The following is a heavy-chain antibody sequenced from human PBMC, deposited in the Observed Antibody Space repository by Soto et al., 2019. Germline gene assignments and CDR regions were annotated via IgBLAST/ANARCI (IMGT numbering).Heavy chain of an antibody. CDR1: GYSFTSYW. Sequence: GESLKLSCKGSGYSFTSYWIGWVRQMPGKGLEWMGIIYPGDSDTRYSPSFQGQVTISADKSISTAYLQWSSLKASDTAMYYCAREIVVPAATFYYYYGLDGWGQGTTVTVAS. CDR3: AREIVVPAATFYYYYGLDG. J-gene: IGHJ6*02. CDR2: IYPGDSDT. V-gene: IGHV5-51*01. D-gene: IGHD2-2*01.